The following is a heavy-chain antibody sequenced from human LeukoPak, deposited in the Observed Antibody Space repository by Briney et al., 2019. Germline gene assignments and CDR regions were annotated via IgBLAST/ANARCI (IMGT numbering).Heavy chain of an antibody. CDR2: IIPIFGTA. CDR3: ARAPKYYDILTGYYDY. Sequence: SVKVSCKASGGTFSSYAISWVRQAPGQGLESMGGIIPIFGTANYAQKFQGRVTITTDESTSTAYVELSSLRSEDTAVYYCARAPKYYDILTGYYDYWGQGTLVTVSS. J-gene: IGHJ4*02. D-gene: IGHD3-9*01. CDR1: GGTFSSYA. V-gene: IGHV1-69*05.